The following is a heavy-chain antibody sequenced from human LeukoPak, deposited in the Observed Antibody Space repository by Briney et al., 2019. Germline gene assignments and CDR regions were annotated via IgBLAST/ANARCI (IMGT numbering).Heavy chain of an antibody. Sequence: SGGSLRLSCAASGFTFSYYAMHWVRQAPGKGLEYVSAISSNGGSIYYANSVKGRFTISRDNSKNTLYLQMGSLRAEDMAVYYCASGPIEYQLLIWGQGTLVTVSS. CDR1: GFTFSYYA. CDR3: ASGPIEYQLLI. D-gene: IGHD2-2*01. V-gene: IGHV3-64*01. CDR2: ISSNGGSI. J-gene: IGHJ4*02.